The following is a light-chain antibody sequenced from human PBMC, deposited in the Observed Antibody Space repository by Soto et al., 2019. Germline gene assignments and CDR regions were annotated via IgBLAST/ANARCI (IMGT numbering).Light chain of an antibody. Sequence: DIQMTQSPSTRSASVGDRVTVTCRASQSISGWLAWYQQKPGKAPKLLIYKASSLESGVPSRFSGSGSETEFTLTISTLQPDDFATYYCQQYKSYSTFGQGTKVDIK. CDR1: QSISGW. V-gene: IGKV1-5*03. CDR3: QQYKSYST. J-gene: IGKJ1*01. CDR2: KAS.